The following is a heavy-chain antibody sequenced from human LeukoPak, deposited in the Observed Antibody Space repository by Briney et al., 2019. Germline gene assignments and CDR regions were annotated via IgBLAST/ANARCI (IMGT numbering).Heavy chain of an antibody. J-gene: IGHJ4*02. CDR1: GYSFTNYA. CDR3: ARGCSGGSCYSRLWVDY. Sequence: ASVKVSCKASGYSFTNYAMNWVRQAPGQGLEWMGWISAYNGNTNYAQKLQGRVTMTTDTSTSTAYMELRSLRSDDTAVYYCARGCSGGSCYSRLWVDYWGQGTLVTVSS. V-gene: IGHV1-18*01. D-gene: IGHD2-15*01. CDR2: ISAYNGNT.